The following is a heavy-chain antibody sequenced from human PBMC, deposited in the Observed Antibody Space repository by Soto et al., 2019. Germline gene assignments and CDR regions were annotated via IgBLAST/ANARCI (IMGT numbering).Heavy chain of an antibody. J-gene: IGHJ4*02. Sequence: SETLSLTCAVYGGSFSGYYWSWIRQPPGKGLEWIGEINHSGSTNYNPSLKSRVTISVDTSKNQFSLKLSSVTAADTAVYYCAGRRIEVQVATTMADYWGQGTLVTVSS. CDR3: AGRRIEVQVATTMADY. D-gene: IGHD1-26*01. V-gene: IGHV4-34*01. CDR1: GGSFSGYY. CDR2: INHSGST.